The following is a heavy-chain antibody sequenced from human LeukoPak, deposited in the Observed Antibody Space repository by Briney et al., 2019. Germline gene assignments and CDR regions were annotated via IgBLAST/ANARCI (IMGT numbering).Heavy chain of an antibody. J-gene: IGHJ4*02. V-gene: IGHV3-21*01. Sequence: PGGTLRLSCAASGFTFSDYEMNWVRQAPGKGLEWVSSISSSSSYIYYADSVKGRFTISRDNAKNSLYLQMNSLRAEDTAVYYCARGGVSSGYYLIDYWGQGTLVTVSS. CDR3: ARGGVSSGYYLIDY. D-gene: IGHD3-22*01. CDR2: ISSSSSYI. CDR1: GFTFSDYE.